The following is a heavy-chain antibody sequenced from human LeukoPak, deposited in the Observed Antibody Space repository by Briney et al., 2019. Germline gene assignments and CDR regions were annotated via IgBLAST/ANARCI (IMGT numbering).Heavy chain of an antibody. J-gene: IGHJ5*02. CDR2: IIPILGIA. D-gene: IGHD6-25*01. V-gene: IGHV1-69*04. CDR3: ARLPTRDSNSGSSNWFDP. CDR1: RGTFSSYA. Sequence: ASVKVSCKASRGTFSSYAISRVRQAPGQGLEWMGRIIPILGIANYARKFQGRVTITADKSTSTAYMELSSLRSEDTAVYYCARLPTRDSNSGSSNWFDPWGQGTLVTVSS.